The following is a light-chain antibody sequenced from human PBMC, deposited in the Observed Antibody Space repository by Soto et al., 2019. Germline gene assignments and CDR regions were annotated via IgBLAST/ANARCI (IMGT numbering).Light chain of an antibody. J-gene: IGKJ5*01. V-gene: IGKV1-33*01. CDR1: QDISDV. Sequence: FALSASEKDRVSITCQASQDISDVLSWYQQQPGKAPKVLIYDASKLQTGVPSRFSGRGSGKDFTFTISSLQPDDRGTHLCQQFYDLPIPLGQGTRLEIK. CDR3: QQFYDLPIP. CDR2: DAS.